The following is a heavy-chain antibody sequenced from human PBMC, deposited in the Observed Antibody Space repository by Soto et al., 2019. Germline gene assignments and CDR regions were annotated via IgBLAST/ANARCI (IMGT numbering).Heavy chain of an antibody. CDR1: GYTFTSYG. J-gene: IGHJ5*01. D-gene: IGHD3-10*01. Sequence: QVQLVQSGAEVKRPGASVKVSCKASGYTFTSYGISWVRQAPGQGLEWMGWISTYNGNTNYVQKLQGRVTMTTDTSTRTAYMEMRSLRSDDTAVYYCARDWGDFRYYGSGSGLSWFDSWGQGTLVTVSS. CDR3: ARDWGDFRYYGSGSGLSWFDS. V-gene: IGHV1-18*01. CDR2: ISTYNGNT.